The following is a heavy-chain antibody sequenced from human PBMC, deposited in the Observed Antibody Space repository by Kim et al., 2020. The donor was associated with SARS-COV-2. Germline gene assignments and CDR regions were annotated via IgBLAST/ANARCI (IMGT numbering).Heavy chain of an antibody. Sequence: SETLSLTCTVSGGSISSYYWSWIRQPPGKGLEWIGYVYYSGSTNYNPSLKSRVTISVDTSKNQFSLKLSSVTAADTAVYYCARLPSNPPYWGQGTLVTVSS. J-gene: IGHJ4*02. CDR2: VYYSGST. CDR3: ARLPSNPPY. CDR1: GGSISSYY. V-gene: IGHV4-59*08.